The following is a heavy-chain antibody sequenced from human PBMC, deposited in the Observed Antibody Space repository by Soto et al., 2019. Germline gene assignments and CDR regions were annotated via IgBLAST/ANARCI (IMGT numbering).Heavy chain of an antibody. Sequence: SETLSLTCAVYGGSFSGYYWSWIRQPPGKGLEWIGEINHSGSTNYNPSLKSRVTISVDTSKNQFSLKLSSVTAADTAVYYCATAAYCSSTSCYRWFDPWGQGTLVTVSS. D-gene: IGHD2-2*01. V-gene: IGHV4-34*01. CDR2: INHSGST. J-gene: IGHJ5*02. CDR1: GGSFSGYY. CDR3: ATAAYCSSTSCYRWFDP.